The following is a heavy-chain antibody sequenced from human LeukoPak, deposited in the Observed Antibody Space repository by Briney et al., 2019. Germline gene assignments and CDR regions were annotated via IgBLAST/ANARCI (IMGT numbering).Heavy chain of an antibody. D-gene: IGHD3-10*01. CDR2: IYYSGST. Sequence: SETLSLTCTVSGSSISSSSYYWGWIRQPPGKGLEWIGSIYYSGSTYYNPSLKSRVTISVDTSKNQFSLKLSSVTAADTAVYYCARSPYMVRGLVDWFDPWGQGTLVTVSS. CDR3: ARSPYMVRGLVDWFDP. V-gene: IGHV4-39*01. J-gene: IGHJ5*02. CDR1: GSSISSSSYY.